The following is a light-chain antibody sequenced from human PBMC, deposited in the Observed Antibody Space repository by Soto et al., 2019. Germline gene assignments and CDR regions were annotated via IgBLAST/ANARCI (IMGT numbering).Light chain of an antibody. J-gene: IGLJ3*02. CDR2: DVS. V-gene: IGLV2-14*01. CDR1: SSDVGGYNY. CDR3: SSYTSSSTRR. Sequence: QSVLTQPASVSGSPGQWITISCTGTSSDVGGYNYVSWYQQYPGKAPKLMIYDVSNRPSGVSNRFSGSKSGNTASLTISGLQAEDEADYYCSSYTSSSTRRFGGGTKVTVL.